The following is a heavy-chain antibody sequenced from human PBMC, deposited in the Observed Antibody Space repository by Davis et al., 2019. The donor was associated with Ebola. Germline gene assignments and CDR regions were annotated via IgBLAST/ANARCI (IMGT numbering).Heavy chain of an antibody. J-gene: IGHJ5*02. D-gene: IGHD3-10*01. Sequence: SETLSLTCAVYGGSFSAYYWSWIRQPPGKGLEWIGEINHSGSTNYNPSLKSRVTISVDTSKNQFSLKLSSVTAADTAVYYCARILGVRGVISWANWFDPWGQGTLVTVSS. CDR2: INHSGST. V-gene: IGHV4-34*01. CDR3: ARILGVRGVISWANWFDP. CDR1: GGSFSAYY.